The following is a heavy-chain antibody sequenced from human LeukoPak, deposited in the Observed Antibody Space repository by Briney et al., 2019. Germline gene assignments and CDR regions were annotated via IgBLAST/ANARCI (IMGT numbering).Heavy chain of an antibody. CDR3: ARASGYSYGLGY. CDR1: GGSISSYY. D-gene: IGHD5-18*01. V-gene: IGHV4-59*01. J-gene: IGHJ4*02. CDR2: IYYSGST. Sequence: PSETLSLTCTVSGGSISSYYWSWIRQPPGKGLEWIGYIYYSGSTNYNPSLKSRVTISVDTSKNQFSLKLSSVTAADTAVYYCARASGYSYGLGYWGQGTLVTVSP.